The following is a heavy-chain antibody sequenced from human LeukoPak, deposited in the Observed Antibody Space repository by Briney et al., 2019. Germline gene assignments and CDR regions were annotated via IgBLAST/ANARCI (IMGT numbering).Heavy chain of an antibody. D-gene: IGHD6-13*01. Sequence: SETLSLTCTVSGYSISSGYFWGWIRQSPVKGLEWIGSIYPSGSTYYNPSLKSRVTISVDTSKNQFSLKLSSVTAADTAVYYCARAYSSSWYFNWFDPWGQGTLATVSS. CDR1: GYSISSGYF. CDR2: IYPSGST. CDR3: ARAYSSSWYFNWFDP. J-gene: IGHJ5*02. V-gene: IGHV4-38-2*02.